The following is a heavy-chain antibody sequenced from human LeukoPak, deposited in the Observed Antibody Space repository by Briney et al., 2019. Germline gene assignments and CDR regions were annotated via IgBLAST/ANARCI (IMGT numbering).Heavy chain of an antibody. V-gene: IGHV4-59*01. CDR1: GGSISSYY. CDR2: IYYSGST. J-gene: IGHJ4*02. Sequence: PSETLSLTCTVSGGSISSYYWSWIRQPPGKVLEWIGYIYYSGSTNYNPSLKSRVTISVDTSKNQFSLKLSSVTAADTAVYYCARDRGHDYGDYNLFDYWGQGTLVTVSS. CDR3: ARDRGHDYGDYNLFDY. D-gene: IGHD4-17*01.